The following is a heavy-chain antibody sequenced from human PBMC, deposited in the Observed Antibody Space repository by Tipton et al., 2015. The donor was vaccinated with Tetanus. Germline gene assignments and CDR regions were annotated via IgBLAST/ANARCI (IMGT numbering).Heavy chain of an antibody. CDR2: VFRSGSA. D-gene: IGHD3-10*01. CDR1: GASISSIYS. Sequence: TLSLTCAVSGASISSIYSWSWIRQPPGKGLEWIGYVFRSGSADYNPSLKSRVNISLDRSENQISLMLTSVTAADTAVYYCARDFGAGSYRPQTGFDYWGRGTLVTVSS. V-gene: IGHV4-30-2*01. J-gene: IGHJ4*02. CDR3: ARDFGAGSYRPQTGFDY.